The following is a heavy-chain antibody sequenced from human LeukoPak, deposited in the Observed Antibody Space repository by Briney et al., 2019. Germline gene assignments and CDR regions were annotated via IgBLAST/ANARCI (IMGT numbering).Heavy chain of an antibody. CDR1: GYSISSGYY. CDR2: IYHTGST. Sequence: PSETLSLTCTVSGYSISSGYYWGWIRQPPGKGLEWIGSIYHTGSTYYNPSLKSRVTISVDKSKNQFSLKLSSVTAADTAVYYCSRVSMAHFAYWGQGSLVTVSS. D-gene: IGHD2/OR15-2a*01. V-gene: IGHV4-38-2*02. J-gene: IGHJ4*02. CDR3: SRVSMAHFAY.